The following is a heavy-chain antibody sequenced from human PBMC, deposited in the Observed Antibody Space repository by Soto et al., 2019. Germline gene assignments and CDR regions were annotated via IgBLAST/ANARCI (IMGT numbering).Heavy chain of an antibody. D-gene: IGHD2-21*02. Sequence: PGGSLRLSCAAPGFTFSSYAMSWVRQAPGKGLEWVSAISGSGGSTYYADSVKGRFTISRDNSKNTLYLQMNSLRAEDTAVYYCAKDRAYCGGDCYDPVFDYWGQGTLVTVSS. CDR3: AKDRAYCGGDCYDPVFDY. CDR2: ISGSGGST. V-gene: IGHV3-23*01. J-gene: IGHJ4*02. CDR1: GFTFSSYA.